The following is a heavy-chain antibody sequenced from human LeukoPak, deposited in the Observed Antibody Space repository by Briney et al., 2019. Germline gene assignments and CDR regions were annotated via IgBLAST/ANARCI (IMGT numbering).Heavy chain of an antibody. CDR1: GFTFSSYG. J-gene: IGHJ4*02. CDR3: AKVDNWKYGHHDF. V-gene: IGHV3-23*01. CDR2: ISGSGGST. D-gene: IGHD1-1*01. Sequence: PGGSLRLSCAASGFTFSSYGMSWVRQAPGKGLEWVSAISGSGGSTDYADSVKGRFTISRDNSKYTLSLQMNSLRTEDTAVYYCAKVDNWKYGHHDFWGQGTLVTVSS.